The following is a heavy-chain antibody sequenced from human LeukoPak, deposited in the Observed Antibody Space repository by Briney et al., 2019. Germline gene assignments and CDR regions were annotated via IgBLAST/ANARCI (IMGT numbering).Heavy chain of an antibody. CDR1: GGTFSSYT. CDR2: IIPILGIA. J-gene: IGHJ6*03. D-gene: IGHD5-18*01. CDR3: ARGNQLWLPHRYYYYMVV. V-gene: IGHV1-69*02. Sequence: EASVKVSCKASGGTFSSYTISWVRQAPGQGLEWMGRIIPILGIANYAQKFQGRVTITADKSTSTAYMELSSLRSEDTAVYYCARGNQLWLPHRYYYYMVVWGKGTTVTVSS.